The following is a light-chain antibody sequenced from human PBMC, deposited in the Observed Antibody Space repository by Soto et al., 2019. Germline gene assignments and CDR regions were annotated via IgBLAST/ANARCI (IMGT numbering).Light chain of an antibody. CDR1: QSVLYSSNNNNY. Sequence: DIVMTQSPDSLAVSLGERATINCKSSQSVLYSSNNNNYFAWYQQKPGQAPRLLIYAASTRAAGVPVRFSGSGSETEFTLTIRSLQSEDFALYYCHQYNNWPWTFGQGTKVDIK. CDR2: AAS. V-gene: IGKV4-1*01. CDR3: HQYNNWPWT. J-gene: IGKJ1*01.